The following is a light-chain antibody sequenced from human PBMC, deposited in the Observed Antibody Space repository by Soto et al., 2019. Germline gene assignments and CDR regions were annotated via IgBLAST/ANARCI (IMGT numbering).Light chain of an antibody. V-gene: IGKV3-15*01. Sequence: EVVLTQSPATLAVAPGERATLSCRASQSVDTHLHWYQQKPGQAPRRLIYGASTRATGIPARFRGSGSGTEFTLTISSLQSEDFAVYYCPQSHNWYTFGQGTELEIK. CDR3: PQSHNWYT. CDR2: GAS. J-gene: IGKJ2*01. CDR1: QSVDTH.